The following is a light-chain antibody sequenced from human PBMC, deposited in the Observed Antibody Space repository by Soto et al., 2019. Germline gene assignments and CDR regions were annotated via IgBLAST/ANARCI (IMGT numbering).Light chain of an antibody. Sequence: ILMTQSPATLSETAGERATLSCRAGQSVSGNFAWYQQKPGQAPRLLSYDASTRATGIPARFSGSGSGTEFTLTISCLQSEDFAFYYCQQYKNCPRTFGHGTKVDIK. J-gene: IGKJ1*01. CDR2: DAS. CDR1: QSVSGN. CDR3: QQYKNCPRT. V-gene: IGKV3-15*01.